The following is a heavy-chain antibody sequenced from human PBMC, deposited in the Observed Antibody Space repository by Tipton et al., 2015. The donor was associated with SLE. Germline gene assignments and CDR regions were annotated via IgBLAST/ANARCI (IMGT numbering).Heavy chain of an antibody. CDR1: GGSISSADYY. CDR2: IYISGRT. J-gene: IGHJ4*02. CDR3: ARSTQWGLNY. D-gene: IGHD1-26*01. V-gene: IGHV4-61*09. Sequence: TLSLTCTVSGGSISSADYYWSWFREPAGKRLEWIGYIYISGRTNYNPSLNSRGTISLDTSKDQFPRNLSSVTAADTAVYFCARSTQWGLNYWGQGALVTVSS.